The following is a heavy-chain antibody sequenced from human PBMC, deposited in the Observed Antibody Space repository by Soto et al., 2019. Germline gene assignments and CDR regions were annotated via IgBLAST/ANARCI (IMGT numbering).Heavy chain of an antibody. D-gene: IGHD5-12*01. J-gene: IGHJ4*02. CDR1: GFTFSAYT. CDR3: ARDRYSGFDSPLLIDS. Sequence: EVQLVESGGGLVKPGESLRLSCAASGFTFSAYTMIWVRQTPGKGLEWVSCISSSSSYIYYADSVKGRFTISRDNAENSLYLQMNSLRGEDTAVYYCARDRYSGFDSPLLIDSWGQGALVTVSS. V-gene: IGHV3-21*01. CDR2: ISSSSSYI.